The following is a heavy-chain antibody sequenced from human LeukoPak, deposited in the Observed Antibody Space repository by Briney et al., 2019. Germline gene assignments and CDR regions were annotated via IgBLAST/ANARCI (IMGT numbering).Heavy chain of an antibody. CDR3: ARNLEKYSGSYYVY. Sequence: ASVKVSCKASGYTFTSYGISWVRQAPGQGLEWMGWISAYNGNTNYAQKLQGRVTMTTDTSTSTAYMELRSLRSDDTAVYYCARNLEKYSGSYYVYWGQGTLVTVSS. J-gene: IGHJ4*02. V-gene: IGHV1-18*01. D-gene: IGHD1-26*01. CDR2: ISAYNGNT. CDR1: GYTFTSYG.